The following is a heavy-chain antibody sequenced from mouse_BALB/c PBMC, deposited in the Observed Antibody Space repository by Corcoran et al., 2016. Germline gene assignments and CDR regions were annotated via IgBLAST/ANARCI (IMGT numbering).Heavy chain of an antibody. CDR1: GYTFTSYV. V-gene: IGHV1S136*01. J-gene: IGHJ4*01. CDR2: INPYNDGT. Sequence: EVQLQQSGPELVKPGASVKMSCKASGYTFTSYVMHWVKQKPGQGLEWIGYINPYNDGTKYNEKFKGKATLTSDKSSSTAYMELSSLTSEDSAVYYCARSGSLLSLLYAMDYWGQGTSVTVSS. D-gene: IGHD2-1*01. CDR3: ARSGSLLSLLYAMDY.